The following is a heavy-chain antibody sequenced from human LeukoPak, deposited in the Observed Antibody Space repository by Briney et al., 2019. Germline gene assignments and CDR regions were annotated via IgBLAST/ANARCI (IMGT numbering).Heavy chain of an antibody. J-gene: IGHJ4*02. CDR2: FKRKTDGRPR. V-gene: IGHV3-15*01. Sequence: PGGPLRLSCAASGFTFCKARMSWLRQAPGKGLEWVGRFKRKTDGRPRDYAEPVNGKFTIPREDPKTTVYLQSDSLKPEHTSLYYCTTGPRYYYDSSWWGQGTRVSVSS. CDR1: GFTFCKAR. CDR3: TTGPRYYYDSSW. D-gene: IGHD3-22*01.